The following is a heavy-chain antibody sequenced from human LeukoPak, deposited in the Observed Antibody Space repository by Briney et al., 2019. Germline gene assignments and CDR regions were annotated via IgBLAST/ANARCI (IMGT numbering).Heavy chain of an antibody. V-gene: IGHV4-34*01. CDR1: GGSFSRYS. CDR3: ARGPMTTGDFDY. D-gene: IGHD4-17*01. J-gene: IGHJ4*02. Sequence: SETLSLTCAVYGGSFSRYSWSWVRQPPGKGLEWIGEINHSGSTNYNPSLKSRVTISVDTSKNQFSLKLSSVTAADTAVYYCARGPMTTGDFDYWGQGTLVTVSS. CDR2: INHSGST.